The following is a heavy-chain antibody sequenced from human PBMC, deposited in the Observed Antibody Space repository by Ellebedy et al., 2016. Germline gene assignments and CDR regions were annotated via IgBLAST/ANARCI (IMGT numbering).Heavy chain of an antibody. CDR1: GGSISRSSYY. J-gene: IGHJ6*02. CDR2: IYYSGST. V-gene: IGHV4-39*01. Sequence: SETLSLTCTVSGGSISRSSYYWGWIRQPPGKGLEWIGSIYYSGSTYYNPSLNSRVTISVDTSKNQFSLKLSSVTAADTAVYYCSCGMRVYKYGMDVWGQGTTVTVSS. D-gene: IGHD1-14*01. CDR3: SCGMRVYKYGMDV.